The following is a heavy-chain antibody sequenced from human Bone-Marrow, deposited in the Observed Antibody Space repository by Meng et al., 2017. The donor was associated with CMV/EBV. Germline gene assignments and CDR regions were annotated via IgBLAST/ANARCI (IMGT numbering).Heavy chain of an antibody. Sequence: SVKVSCKASGYTFTGYYMHWVRQAPGQGLEWVGGTIPMYGTANYAQKFQGRVTITTDESMNTAYMELTILTSDDTAVYYCARGHTDCISPACQILYYYYYMAVWGQGTTVTVSS. V-gene: IGHV1-69*05. CDR1: GYTFTGYY. CDR3: ARGHTDCISPACQILYYYYYMAV. J-gene: IGHJ6*01. CDR2: TIPMYGTA. D-gene: IGHD2-2*01.